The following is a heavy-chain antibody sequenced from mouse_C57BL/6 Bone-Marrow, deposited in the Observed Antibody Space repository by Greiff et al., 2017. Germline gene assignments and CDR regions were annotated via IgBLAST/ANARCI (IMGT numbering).Heavy chain of an antibody. CDR2: ISYSGST. CDR3: ARNYYGSTYFDY. Sequence: EVQRVESGPGLAKPSQTLSLTCSVTGYSITSDYWNWIRKFPGNKLEYMGYISYSGSTYYNPSLKSRISITRDTSKNQYYLQLTTVTTEDTATYYCARNYYGSTYFDYWGQGTTLTVSS. J-gene: IGHJ2*01. CDR1: GYSITSDY. V-gene: IGHV3-8*01. D-gene: IGHD1-1*01.